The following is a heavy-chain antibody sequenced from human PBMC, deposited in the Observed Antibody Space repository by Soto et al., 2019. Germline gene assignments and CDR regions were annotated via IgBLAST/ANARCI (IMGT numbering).Heavy chain of an antibody. CDR3: ATTVVTLLFDY. CDR1: GFTFSSYS. J-gene: IGHJ4*02. CDR2: ISSSSSTI. Sequence: EVQLVESGGGLVQPGGSLRLSCAASGFTFSSYSMNWVRQAPGKGLEWVSYISSSSSTIYYADSVKGRFTISRDNAKNSLYLQMNSLRDVDTAVYYCATTVVTLLFDYWGQGTLVTVSS. D-gene: IGHD4-17*01. V-gene: IGHV3-48*02.